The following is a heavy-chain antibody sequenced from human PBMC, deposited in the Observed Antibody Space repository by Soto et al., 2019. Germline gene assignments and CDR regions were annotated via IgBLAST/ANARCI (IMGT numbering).Heavy chain of an antibody. D-gene: IGHD6-19*01. V-gene: IGHV1-8*01. Sequence: QVQLVQSGAEVKKPGASVKVSCKASGYTFTSYDINWVRPATGQGLEWMGWMNPNSGNTGYAQKFQGRVTMTRNTSISTAYMERSSLRSEDTAVYYCARGGAGSQWLVPIYYYYMDVWGKGTTVTVSS. CDR2: MNPNSGNT. CDR3: ARGGAGSQWLVPIYYYYMDV. CDR1: GYTFTSYD. J-gene: IGHJ6*03.